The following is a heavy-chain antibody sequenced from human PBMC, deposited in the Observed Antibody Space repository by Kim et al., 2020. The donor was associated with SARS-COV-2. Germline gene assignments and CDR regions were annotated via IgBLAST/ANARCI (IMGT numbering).Heavy chain of an antibody. V-gene: IGHV1-18*01. J-gene: IGHJ6*02. CDR3: ARDHFAGLFYYYYGMDV. Sequence: ASVKVSCKASGYTFTSYGISWVRQAPGQGLDWMGWISAYNGNTNYAQKLQGRVTMTTDTSTSTAYMELRSLRSDDTAVYYCARDHFAGLFYYYYGMDVWGQGTTVTVSS. CDR2: ISAYNGNT. CDR1: GYTFTSYG.